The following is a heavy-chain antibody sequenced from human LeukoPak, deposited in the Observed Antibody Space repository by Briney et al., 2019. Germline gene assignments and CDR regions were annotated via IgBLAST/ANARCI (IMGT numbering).Heavy chain of an antibody. Sequence: SEALSLTCAVSDDSFSSHYWTWIRQPPGKGLEWIGYISYIGSTNYNPSLKSRVTISIDTSKNQFSLKLSSVTAADTAVYCCARDLVTVTKGFDIWGQGTMVSVSS. CDR3: ARDLVTVTKGFDI. J-gene: IGHJ3*02. CDR2: ISYIGST. V-gene: IGHV4-59*11. D-gene: IGHD4-17*01. CDR1: DDSFSSHY.